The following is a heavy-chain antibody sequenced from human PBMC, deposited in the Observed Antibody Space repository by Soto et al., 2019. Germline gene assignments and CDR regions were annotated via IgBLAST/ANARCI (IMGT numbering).Heavy chain of an antibody. J-gene: IGHJ4*02. CDR3: AKVMGYYDILTGYFTRNSFDY. CDR1: GFTFSSYA. D-gene: IGHD3-9*01. Sequence: GGSLRLSCAASGFTFSSYAMSWVRQAPGKGLECVSAISGSGGSTYYADSVKGRFTISRDNSKNTLYLQMNSLRAEDTAVYYCAKVMGYYDILTGYFTRNSFDYWGQGTLVTVSS. CDR2: ISGSGGST. V-gene: IGHV3-23*01.